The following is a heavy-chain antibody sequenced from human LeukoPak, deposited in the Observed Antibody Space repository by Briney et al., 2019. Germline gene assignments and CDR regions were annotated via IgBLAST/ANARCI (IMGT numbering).Heavy chain of an antibody. Sequence: GGSLRLSCAASGFTFSSYWMSWVRQAPGKGLEWVANIKQDGSEKYYVDSVKGRFTISRGNAKNSLYLQMNSLRAEDTAVYYCARGLIAAAGTTYFDYWGQGTLVTVSS. CDR3: ARGLIAAAGTTYFDY. J-gene: IGHJ4*02. V-gene: IGHV3-7*01. CDR1: GFTFSSYW. D-gene: IGHD6-13*01. CDR2: IKQDGSEK.